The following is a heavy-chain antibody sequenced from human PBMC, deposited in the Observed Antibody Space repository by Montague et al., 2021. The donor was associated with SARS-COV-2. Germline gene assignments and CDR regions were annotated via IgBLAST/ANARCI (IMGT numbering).Heavy chain of an antibody. J-gene: IGHJ4*02. CDR2: ISSDTLHT. Sequence: SLRLSWATSGFTFSRNSMNWVRQAPRKGLEWVSTISSDTLHTFYAESVKGRFTISRDNAKNELYLQMNSLRAEDMAVYYCARGGEIDVWAPFGHWGQGTLVTVSS. D-gene: IGHD3-16*01. CDR3: ARGGEIDVWAPFGH. V-gene: IGHV3-21*01. CDR1: GFTFSRNS.